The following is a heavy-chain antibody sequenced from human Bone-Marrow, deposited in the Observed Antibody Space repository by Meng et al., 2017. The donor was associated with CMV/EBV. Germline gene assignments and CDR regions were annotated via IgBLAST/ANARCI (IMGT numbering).Heavy chain of an antibody. V-gene: IGHV3-64*02. CDR2: ISSNGGST. CDR1: GFTFSSYA. J-gene: IGHJ6*02. Sequence: GGSLRLSCAASGFTFSSYAMHWVRQAPGKGLEYVSAISSNGGSTYYADSVKGRFTISRDNSKNTLYLQMGSLRAEDMAVYYCARGYYDILTGYFSSLLYGMDVWGQGTTVTVSS. D-gene: IGHD3-9*01. CDR3: ARGYYDILTGYFSSLLYGMDV.